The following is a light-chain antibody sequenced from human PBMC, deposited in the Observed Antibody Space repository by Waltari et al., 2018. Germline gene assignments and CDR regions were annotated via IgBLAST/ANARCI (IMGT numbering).Light chain of an antibody. V-gene: IGLV5-45*03. CDR3: MTWHSSAVV. CDR2: YRSDSDK. Sequence: QAVLTQPSSLSASPGASASLTCTLRSGFNVGTYRIYWFQQKPGSPPRYLLRYRSDSDKQQGSGVPSRFSGSKDASANAGILVISGLQSEEEADYYCMTWHSSAVVFGGGTKLTVL. J-gene: IGLJ2*01. CDR1: SGFNVGTYR.